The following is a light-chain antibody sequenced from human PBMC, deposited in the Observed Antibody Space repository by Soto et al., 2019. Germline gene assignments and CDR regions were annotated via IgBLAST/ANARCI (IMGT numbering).Light chain of an antibody. J-gene: IGLJ2*01. CDR1: SSNIGINA. V-gene: IGLV1-44*01. CDR3: SAWDDNLKAVV. CDR2: SDI. Sequence: QSVLTQPPSVSGTPGQRVTILCSGSSSNIGINAVNWYQQLPGTAPRVLIYSDIQRPLGVPDRFSGSKSGSSASLVISGLQSEDEADFYGSAWDDNLKAVVFGGGTKLTVL.